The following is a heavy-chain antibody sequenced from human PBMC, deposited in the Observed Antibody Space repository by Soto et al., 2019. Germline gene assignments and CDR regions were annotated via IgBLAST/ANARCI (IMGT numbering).Heavy chain of an antibody. V-gene: IGHV1-2*04. D-gene: IGHD3-3*01. CDR2: INPNSGGT. CDR3: ARDGLYYDFWSGYFSYYYYGMDV. J-gene: IGHJ6*02. CDR1: GYTFTGYY. Sequence: GASVKVSCKASGYTFTGYYMHWVRQAPGQGLEWMGWINPNSGGTNYAQKFQGWVTMTRDTSISTAYMELSRLRSDDTAVYYCARDGLYYDFWSGYFSYYYYGMDVWGQGTTVTVSS.